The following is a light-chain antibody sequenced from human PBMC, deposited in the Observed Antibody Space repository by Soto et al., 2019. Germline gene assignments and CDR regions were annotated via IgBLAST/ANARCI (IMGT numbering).Light chain of an antibody. CDR2: AAS. Sequence: DITMTQSPSSLSASVGDRVTITCRASQDISNYLQWYQQKSGHAPKLLVYAASSLHSGVPARFSGSGSGTDFTLTISNLQPDDVATYYCLQNYTSLTWTFGRGTKVEI. CDR3: LQNYTSLTWT. J-gene: IGKJ1*01. CDR1: QDISNY. V-gene: IGKV1-39*01.